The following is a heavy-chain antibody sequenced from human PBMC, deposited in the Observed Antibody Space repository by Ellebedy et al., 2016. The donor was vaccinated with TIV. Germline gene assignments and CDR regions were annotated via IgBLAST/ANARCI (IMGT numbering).Heavy chain of an antibody. Sequence: MPSETLSLTCAVSGTSISSTNYYWGWVRQPPGKGLEWIGSIFHGGSTSYNPSLKSRVTISQDTAENQFSLKVRSVTAADTAVYYCASGQEGNVGEFAYWGQGTLVNVSS. CDR3: ASGQEGNVGEFAY. J-gene: IGHJ4*02. D-gene: IGHD3-10*01. CDR1: GTSISSTNYY. V-gene: IGHV4-39*07. CDR2: IFHGGST.